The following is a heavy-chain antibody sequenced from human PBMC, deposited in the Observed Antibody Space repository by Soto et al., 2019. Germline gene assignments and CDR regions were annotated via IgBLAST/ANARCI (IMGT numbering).Heavy chain of an antibody. CDR1: GFTFSNYA. V-gene: IGHV3-23*01. Sequence: EVQLLESRGGLVQPGGPLRLYCAVSGFTFSNYAMSWVRQAPGKGLEWVSGISGGGGSSYYADSVKCLFTISRDNSKNTLYLQMNSLRAEDTAVYYCAHNCGVYCHSVFFCWGQGTLVIVSS. J-gene: IGHJ4*02. CDR2: ISGGGGSS. CDR3: AHNCGVYCHSVFFC. D-gene: IGHD2-21*01.